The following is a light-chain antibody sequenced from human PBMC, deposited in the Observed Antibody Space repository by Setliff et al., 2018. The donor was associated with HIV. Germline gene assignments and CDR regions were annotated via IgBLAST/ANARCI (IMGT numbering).Light chain of an antibody. Sequence: QSVLTQPLSVSAAPGQRVTISCSGSSSNIGNNFVSWYQQLPGTAPKLLIYDNNKRPSGIPDRFSGFKSGTSAGLGITGLQTGDEADYFCATWDSSLSGVIFGGGTQLIV. CDR3: ATWDSSLSGVI. CDR1: SSNIGNNF. J-gene: IGLJ2*01. V-gene: IGLV1-51*01. CDR2: DNN.